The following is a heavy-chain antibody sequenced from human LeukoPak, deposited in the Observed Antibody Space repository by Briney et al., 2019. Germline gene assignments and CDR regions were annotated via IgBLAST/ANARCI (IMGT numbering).Heavy chain of an antibody. V-gene: IGHV4-34*01. J-gene: IGHJ4*02. D-gene: IGHD4-23*01. CDR1: GGSFSGYY. CDR3: ARFNYGGNSGY. Sequence: SETLSLTCAVYGGSFSGYYWSWIRQPPGKGLEWIGEINHSGSTNYNPSLKSRVTISVDTSKNQFSLKLSSVTAADTAVYYCARFNYGGNSGYWGQGTLVTVSS. CDR2: INHSGST.